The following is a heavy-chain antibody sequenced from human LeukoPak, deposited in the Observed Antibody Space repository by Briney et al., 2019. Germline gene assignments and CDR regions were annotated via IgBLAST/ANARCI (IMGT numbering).Heavy chain of an antibody. CDR1: GYSISSGHY. CDR3: ARASIDMVLMVYAANWAHFDY. D-gene: IGHD2-8*01. J-gene: IGHJ4*02. CDR2: IYHSGST. V-gene: IGHV4-38-2*02. Sequence: SETLSLTCTVSGYSISSGHYWGWIRQPPGTGLEWIGSIYHSGSTYYNPSLKSRVTISVDTSKNQFSLKLSSVTAADTAVYYCARASIDMVLMVYAANWAHFDYWGQGTLVTVSS.